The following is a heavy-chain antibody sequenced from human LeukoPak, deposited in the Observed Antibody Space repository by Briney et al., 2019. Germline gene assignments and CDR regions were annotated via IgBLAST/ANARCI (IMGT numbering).Heavy chain of an antibody. J-gene: IGHJ4*02. CDR2: ISYDGSNK. CDR1: GFTFSSYG. D-gene: IGHD3-22*01. V-gene: IGHV3-30*03. Sequence: GRSLRLSCAASGFTFSSYGMHWVRQAPGKGLEWVAVISYDGSNKYYADSVKGRFTISRDNAKNSLYLQMNSLRAEDTAVYYCARERYYDSSGYSTNDYWGQGTLVTVSS. CDR3: ARERYYDSSGYSTNDY.